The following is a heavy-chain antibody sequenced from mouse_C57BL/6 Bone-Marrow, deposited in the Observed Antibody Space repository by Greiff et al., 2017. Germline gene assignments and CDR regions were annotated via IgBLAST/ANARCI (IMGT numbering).Heavy chain of an antibody. CDR1: GFNIKDDY. CDR2: IDPENGDT. Sequence: EVQLQESGAELVRPGASVKLSCTASGFNIKDDYMHWVKQRPEQGLEWIGWIDPENGDTEYASKFQGKATITADTSSHTAYLQLSSLTSEDTAVYYCTTHSGPFAYWGQGTLVTVSA. CDR3: TTHSGPFAY. D-gene: IGHD3-2*02. J-gene: IGHJ3*01. V-gene: IGHV14-4*01.